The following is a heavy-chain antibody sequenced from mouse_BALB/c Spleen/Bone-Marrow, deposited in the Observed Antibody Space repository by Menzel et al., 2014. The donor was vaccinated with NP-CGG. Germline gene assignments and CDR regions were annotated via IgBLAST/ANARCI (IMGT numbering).Heavy chain of an antibody. V-gene: IGHV3-6*02. CDR3: AGYGKAWFAY. J-gene: IGHJ3*01. CDR2: ISYDGSN. D-gene: IGHD1-2*01. CDR1: GYSITSGYY. Sequence: ESGPGLVKPSQSLSLTCSVTGYSITSGYYWNWIRQFPGNKLEWMGYISYDGSNNYNPSLKNRISITRDTSKNQFFLKLNSVTTEDTATYYCAGYGKAWFAYWGQGTLVTVSA.